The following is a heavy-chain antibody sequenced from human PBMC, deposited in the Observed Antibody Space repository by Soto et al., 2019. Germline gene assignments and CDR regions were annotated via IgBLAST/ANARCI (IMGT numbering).Heavy chain of an antibody. V-gene: IGHV3-73*01. J-gene: IGHJ4*02. CDR1: GFIFSDSA. CDR2: IRSTANNYAT. D-gene: IGHD3-9*01. Sequence: EAQLVESGGGLVQPGGSLKLSCAASGFIFSDSAIHWVRRASGKGLEWVGRIRSTANNYATAYAASVKGRFTISRDDSKNMAYLQLNSLKTEDTAIYYCTRHTDGRYFDRPLDYWGQGTLVTVSS. CDR3: TRHTDGRYFDRPLDY.